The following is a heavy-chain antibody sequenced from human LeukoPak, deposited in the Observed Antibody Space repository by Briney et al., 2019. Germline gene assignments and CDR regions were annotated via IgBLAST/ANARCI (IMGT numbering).Heavy chain of an antibody. CDR3: ADSSGWITTLDY. CDR1: GFTFSSYA. Sequence: PGGSLRLSCAASGFTFSSYAMSWVRQAPGKGLEWVSAISGSGGSTYYADSVKGRFTISRDNSKNTLYLQMNSLRAEDTAVYYCADSSGWITTLDYWGQGTLVTVSS. J-gene: IGHJ4*02. V-gene: IGHV3-23*01. D-gene: IGHD6-19*01. CDR2: ISGSGGST.